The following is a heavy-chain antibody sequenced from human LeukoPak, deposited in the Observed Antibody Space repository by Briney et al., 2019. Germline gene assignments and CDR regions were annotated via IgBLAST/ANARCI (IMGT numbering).Heavy chain of an antibody. V-gene: IGHV1-2*02. CDR3: ARVRRLGYCSSTSCTSPGWFDP. Sequence: ASVKVSCKASGYTSSEYYIHWVRQAPGQGLEWMGWINPNNGGTRYAQKFQGRVTMTRDTSISTAYVELNELISDDTAVYYCARVRRLGYCSSTSCTSPGWFDPWGQGTLVTVSS. D-gene: IGHD2-2*01. CDR1: GYTSSEYY. J-gene: IGHJ5*02. CDR2: INPNNGGT.